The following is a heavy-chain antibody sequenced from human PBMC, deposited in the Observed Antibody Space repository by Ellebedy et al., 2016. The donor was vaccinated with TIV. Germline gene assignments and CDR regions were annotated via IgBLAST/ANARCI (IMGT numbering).Heavy chain of an antibody. CDR1: GYSISSGYY. CDR3: ASARDQGY. CDR2: IYHSGST. D-gene: IGHD5-24*01. Sequence: SETLSLTXTVSGYSISSGYYWGWIRQPPGKGLEWIGSIYHSGSTYYNPSLKSRVTISVDTSKNQFSLKLSSVTAADTAVYYCASARDQGYWGQGTLVTVSS. V-gene: IGHV4-38-2*02. J-gene: IGHJ4*02.